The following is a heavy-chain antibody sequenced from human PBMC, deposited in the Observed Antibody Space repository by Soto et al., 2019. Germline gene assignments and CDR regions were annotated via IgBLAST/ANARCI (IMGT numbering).Heavy chain of an antibody. CDR1: GGTFSSYA. Sequence: ASVKVSCKASGGTFSSYAISGVRQAPGEGLEWMGWISAYNGNTNYAQKLQGRVTMTTDTSTSTAYMELRSLRSDDTAVYYCARHDYDYVWGSYRSEGVDYWGQGTLVTVSS. CDR2: ISAYNGNT. J-gene: IGHJ4*02. V-gene: IGHV1-18*01. D-gene: IGHD3-16*02. CDR3: ARHDYDYVWGSYRSEGVDY.